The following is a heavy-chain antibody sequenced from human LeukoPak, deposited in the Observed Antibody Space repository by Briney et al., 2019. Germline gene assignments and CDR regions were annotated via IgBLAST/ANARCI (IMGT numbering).Heavy chain of an antibody. CDR3: ARSGGSGDY. V-gene: IGHV4-31*03. D-gene: IGHD6-25*01. J-gene: IGHJ4*02. Sequence: SETLSLTCTVSGGSISSGGYYWSWVRQHPGKGLEWIRYIYYSGSTYYHPSLKSRVTISVDTSKNQCSLKLSSVTAAGTAVYYCARSGGSGDYWGQGTLVTVSS. CDR2: IYYSGST. CDR1: GGSISSGGYY.